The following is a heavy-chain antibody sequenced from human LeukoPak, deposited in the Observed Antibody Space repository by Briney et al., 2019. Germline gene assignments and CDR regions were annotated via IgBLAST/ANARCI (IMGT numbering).Heavy chain of an antibody. CDR1: GFTFSNYS. J-gene: IGHJ4*02. CDR2: ITNTGGTT. V-gene: IGHV3-23*01. D-gene: IGHD2-2*01. Sequence: GESLTLSCAVSGFTFSNYSMSWVRQPPGKGLDWVAYITNTGGTTHYADSVKGRFTISRVTSQNTLFLNLITVRVEATAVYFCARDQGDDYAPLGSATQFYWGQGTLVAVAS. CDR3: ARDQGDDYAPLGSATQFY.